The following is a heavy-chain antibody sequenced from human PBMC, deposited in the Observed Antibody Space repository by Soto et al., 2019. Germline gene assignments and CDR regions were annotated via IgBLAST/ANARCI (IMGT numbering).Heavy chain of an antibody. J-gene: IGHJ4*02. Sequence: SVKVSCKASGGTFSSYAISWVRQAPGQGLEWMGGIIPIFGTANYAQKFQGRVTITADKSTSTAYMELSSLRSEDTAVYYCAITYYDYVWGSYRYREFDYWGQGTLVTVSS. CDR3: AITYYDYVWGSYRYREFDY. D-gene: IGHD3-16*02. V-gene: IGHV1-69*06. CDR2: IIPIFGTA. CDR1: GGTFSSYA.